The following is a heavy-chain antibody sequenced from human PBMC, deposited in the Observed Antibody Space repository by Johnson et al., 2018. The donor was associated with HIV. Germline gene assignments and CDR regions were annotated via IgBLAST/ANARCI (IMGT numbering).Heavy chain of an antibody. D-gene: IGHD2-2*01. CDR3: TTDLVPAAKEPVVVGGAFDI. V-gene: IGHV3-15*01. CDR1: GFTFSNAW. Sequence: VHLVESGGGLVKPGGSLRLSCAASGFTFSNAWMSWVRQAPVKGLEWVGRIKSKTDGGTTDYAAPVKGRFTISRDDSKNTLYLQMNSLKTEDTAVYYCTTDLVPAAKEPVVVGGAFDIWGQGTMVTVSS. J-gene: IGHJ3*02. CDR2: IKSKTDGGTT.